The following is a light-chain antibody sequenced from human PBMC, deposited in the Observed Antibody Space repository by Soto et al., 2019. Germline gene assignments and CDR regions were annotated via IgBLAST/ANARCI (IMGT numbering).Light chain of an antibody. Sequence: DIQLTQSPSFLSASVGDRVTITCRASQGISSYLAWYQQKPGKAPKLLIYAASTLQSGVPSRFSGSGSGTEFTLTSISLQPEDFSTYYCQQLNSYLALTFGGGTKVEIK. J-gene: IGKJ4*01. CDR1: QGISSY. CDR2: AAS. V-gene: IGKV1-9*01. CDR3: QQLNSYLALT.